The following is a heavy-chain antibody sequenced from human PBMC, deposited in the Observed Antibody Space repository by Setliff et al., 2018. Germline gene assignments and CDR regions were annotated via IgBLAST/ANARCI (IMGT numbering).Heavy chain of an antibody. CDR2: IWDEGGNK. Sequence: PGGSLRLSCAASGFTFSTYRMHWVRQAPGKGLEWVAVIWDEGGNKHHADSVKGRFTISRDNSKNTLYLQMNSLRPEDTAVYYCARTCSGSGCYAGLESWGQGTPVTVSS. CDR1: GFTFSTYR. V-gene: IGHV3-33*08. CDR3: ARTCSGSGCYAGLES. J-gene: IGHJ4*02. D-gene: IGHD2-15*01.